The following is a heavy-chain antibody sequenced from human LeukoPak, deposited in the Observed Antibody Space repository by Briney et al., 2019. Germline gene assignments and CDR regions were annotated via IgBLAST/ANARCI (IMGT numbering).Heavy chain of an antibody. D-gene: IGHD3-9*01. J-gene: IGHJ5*02. CDR3: ARVIQRYDILTGYSSYFDP. V-gene: IGHV4-39*07. CDR2: IYYSGST. CDR1: GGSISSSSYY. Sequence: KPSETLSLTCTVSGGSISSSSYYWGWIRQPPGKGLEWIGSIYYSGSTYYNPSLKSRVTISVDTSKNQFSLKLSSVTAADTAVYYCARVIQRYDILTGYSSYFDPWGQGTLVTVSS.